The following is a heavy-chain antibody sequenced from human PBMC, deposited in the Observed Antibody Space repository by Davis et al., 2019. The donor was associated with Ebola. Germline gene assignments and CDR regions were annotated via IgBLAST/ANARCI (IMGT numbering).Heavy chain of an antibody. J-gene: IGHJ6*02. D-gene: IGHD3-10*01. CDR1: GYSFTSYW. CDR3: ATSERRGYYSGMDV. CDR2: IYPGDSDT. Sequence: PGGSLRLSCQGSGYSFTSYWIGWVRQMPGKGLEWMGIIYPGDSDTRYSPSFQGQVTISADKSISTAYLQWSSLKASDTAIYYCATSERRGYYSGMDVWGQGTTVTVSS. V-gene: IGHV5-51*01.